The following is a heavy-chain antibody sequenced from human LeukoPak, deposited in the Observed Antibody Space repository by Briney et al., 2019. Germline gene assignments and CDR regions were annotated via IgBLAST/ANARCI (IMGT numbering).Heavy chain of an antibody. D-gene: IGHD6-19*01. Sequence: KSSETLSLTCTVPGGSISSGDFYWSWIRQPPGKGLEWIGYIYYSGSTYYNPSLKSRVTISVDTSKNQFSLKLSSVTAADTAVYYCARDASYSSVPGEGFDYWGQGTLVTVSS. CDR1: GGSISSGDFY. V-gene: IGHV4-30-4*01. J-gene: IGHJ4*02. CDR2: IYYSGST. CDR3: ARDASYSSVPGEGFDY.